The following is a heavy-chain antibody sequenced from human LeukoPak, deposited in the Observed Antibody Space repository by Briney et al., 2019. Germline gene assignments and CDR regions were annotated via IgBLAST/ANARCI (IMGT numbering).Heavy chain of an antibody. V-gene: IGHV5-51*01. Sequence: GESLKISCKGSGYSFTSYWIGWVRQMPGKGLEGMGIIYPGDSDTRYSPSFQGQVTISADKSISTAYLQWSSLKASDTAMFYCATTGYSYASYHDYWGQGTLVTVSS. CDR1: GYSFTSYW. J-gene: IGHJ4*02. CDR2: IYPGDSDT. D-gene: IGHD5-18*01. CDR3: ATTGYSYASYHDY.